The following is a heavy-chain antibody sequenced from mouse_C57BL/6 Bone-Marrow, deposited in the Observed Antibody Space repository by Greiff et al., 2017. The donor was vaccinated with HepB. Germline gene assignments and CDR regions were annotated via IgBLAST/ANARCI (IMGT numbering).Heavy chain of an antibody. CDR2: ISDGGSYT. Sequence: EVKLMESGGGLVKPGGSLKLSCAASGFTFSSYAMSWVRQTPEKRLEWVATISDGGSYTYYPDNVKGRFTISRDNAKNNLYLQMSHLKSEDTAMYYCAREDSLSYFDVWGTGTTVTVSS. CDR1: GFTFSSYA. V-gene: IGHV5-4*01. CDR3: AREDSLSYFDV. J-gene: IGHJ1*03. D-gene: IGHD2-3*01.